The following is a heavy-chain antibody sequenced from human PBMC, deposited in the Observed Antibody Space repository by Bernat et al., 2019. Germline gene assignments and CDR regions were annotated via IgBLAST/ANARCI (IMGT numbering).Heavy chain of an antibody. CDR2: ISYDGSNK. J-gene: IGHJ6*02. CDR1: GFTFSSYA. D-gene: IGHD2-21*01. CDR3: ARGSRIRNYYYYGMDV. Sequence: QVQLVESGGGVVQPGRSLRLSCAASGFTFSSYAMHWVRQAPGKGLEWVAVISYDGSNKYYADSVKGRFTISRDNSKNTLYPQMNSLRAEDTAVYYCARGSRIRNYYYYGMDVWGQGTTVTVSS. V-gene: IGHV3-30-3*01.